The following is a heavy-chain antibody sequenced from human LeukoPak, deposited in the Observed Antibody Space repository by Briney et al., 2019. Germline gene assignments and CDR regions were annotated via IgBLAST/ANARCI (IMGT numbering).Heavy chain of an antibody. V-gene: IGHV1-69*06. CDR2: IIPIFGTA. D-gene: IGHD3-22*01. Sequence: GASVKVSCKASGGTFSSYAISWARQAPGQGLEWMGGIIPIFGTANYAQKFQGRVTITADKSTSTAYMELSSLRSEDTAVYYCARVLYYDSSGHFDYWGQGTLVTVSS. CDR3: ARVLYYDSSGHFDY. CDR1: GGTFSSYA. J-gene: IGHJ4*02.